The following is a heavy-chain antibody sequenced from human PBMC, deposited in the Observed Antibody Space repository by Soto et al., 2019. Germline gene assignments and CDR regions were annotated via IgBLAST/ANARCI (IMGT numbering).Heavy chain of an antibody. CDR1: GFTFSSYA. Sequence: PGGSLRLSCAASGFTFSSYAMNWVRQAPGKGLEWVSGISGSGASTHYADSVKGRFTISRDNSKNTVYLEMSSLRADDTAIYYCAKDLDYSSSSEMDYYYGMDVWGQGTTVTVSS. CDR3: AKDLDYSSSSEMDYYYGMDV. J-gene: IGHJ6*02. CDR2: ISGSGAST. D-gene: IGHD6-6*01. V-gene: IGHV3-23*01.